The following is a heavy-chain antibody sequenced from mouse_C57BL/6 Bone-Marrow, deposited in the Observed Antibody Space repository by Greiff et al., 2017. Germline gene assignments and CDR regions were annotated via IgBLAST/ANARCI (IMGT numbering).Heavy chain of an antibody. CDR3: ARGYNGSSYWYVDV. J-gene: IGHJ1*01. CDR1: GFSLTSYG. CDR2: IWAGGST. Sequence: VKLVESGPGLVAPSQSLSITCTVSGFSLTSYGVHWVRQPPGKGLEWLGVIWAGGSTNYNSALMSRLSISKDNSKSQVFLKMNRLQTDDTAMYYCARGYNGSSYWYVDVWGAGTTVTVSS. D-gene: IGHD1-1*01. V-gene: IGHV2-9*02.